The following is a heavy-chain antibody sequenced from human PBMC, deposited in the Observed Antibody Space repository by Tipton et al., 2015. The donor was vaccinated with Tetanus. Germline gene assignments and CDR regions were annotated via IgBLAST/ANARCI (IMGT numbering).Heavy chain of an antibody. Sequence: TLSLTCTVSGGSISSGGYYWTWIRQRPGQGLEWIGYIYYSGTSDYNPSLKRRGIISVDTSKNQFSLKLSSVTAADTAVYYCARDNRVTSVANYFDYWGQGTLVTVSS. CDR1: GGSISSGGYY. CDR3: ARDNRVTSVANYFDY. J-gene: IGHJ4*02. CDR2: IYYSGTS. D-gene: IGHD4-23*01. V-gene: IGHV4-31*03.